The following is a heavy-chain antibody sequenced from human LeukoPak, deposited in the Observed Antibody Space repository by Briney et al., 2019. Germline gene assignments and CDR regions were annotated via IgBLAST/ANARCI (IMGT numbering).Heavy chain of an antibody. CDR1: GFPFSSYS. CDR3: ASGIGY. V-gene: IGHV3-21*01. CDR2: ISINSSYI. J-gene: IGHJ4*02. Sequence: GGSLRLSRAASGFPFSSYSMNSVRQAPGKGLEWVSFISINSSYIQYADSVKGRFTISRDNAKNSLYLQMNSLRAEDTAVYYCASGIGYWGQGTLVTVSS.